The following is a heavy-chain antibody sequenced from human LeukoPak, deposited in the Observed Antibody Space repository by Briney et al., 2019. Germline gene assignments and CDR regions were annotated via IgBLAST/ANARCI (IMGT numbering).Heavy chain of an antibody. J-gene: IGHJ4*02. CDR1: GGSISSYF. CDR3: ARGERSYYDY. Sequence: SETLSLTCTVSGGSISSYFWSWIRQPAGKGLEWIGRIYISGSTNYIPSLKSRVTMSVDTSKRQFSLKLSSVTAADTAVYFCARGERSYYDYWGQGTLDTVSS. V-gene: IGHV4-4*07. D-gene: IGHD1-26*01. CDR2: IYISGST.